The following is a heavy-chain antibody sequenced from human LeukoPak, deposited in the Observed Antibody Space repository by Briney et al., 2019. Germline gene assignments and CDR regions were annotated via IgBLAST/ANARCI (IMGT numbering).Heavy chain of an antibody. CDR3: ARVGELAPIDY. J-gene: IGHJ4*02. CDR2: ISSRNNYI. V-gene: IGHV3-21*01. Sequence: GGSLRLSCAASGLTFTSYSTNWVRQAPGKGLEWVSSISSRNNYIYYADSVKGRFTISRDNAKNSLYLQMNSLRAEDTAVYYCARVGELAPIDYWGQGILVTVSS. CDR1: GLTFTSYS. D-gene: IGHD6-13*01.